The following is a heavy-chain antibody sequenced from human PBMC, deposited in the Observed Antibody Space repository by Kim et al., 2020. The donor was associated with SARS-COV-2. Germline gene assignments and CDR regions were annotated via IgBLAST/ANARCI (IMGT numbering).Heavy chain of an antibody. Sequence: GGSLRLSCAASGFTFSSYSMNWVRQAPGKGLEWVSYISSSSSTIYYADSVKGRFTISRDNAKNSLYLQMNSLRDEDTAVYYCARGDFDGLLYESHAPDYWGQGTLVTVSS. CDR3: ARGDFDGLLYESHAPDY. D-gene: IGHD3-9*01. CDR2: ISSSSSTI. J-gene: IGHJ4*02. CDR1: GFTFSSYS. V-gene: IGHV3-48*02.